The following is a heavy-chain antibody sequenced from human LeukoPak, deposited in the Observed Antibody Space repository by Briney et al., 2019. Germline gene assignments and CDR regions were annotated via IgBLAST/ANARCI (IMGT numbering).Heavy chain of an antibody. V-gene: IGHV3-30-3*01. J-gene: IGHJ3*02. CDR1: GFTFSSYA. Sequence: GGSLRLSCAASGFTFSSYAMHWVRQAPGKGLEWVAVISYDGSNKYYADSVKGRFTISRDNSKNTLYLQMNSLRAEDTAVYYCARDSEWELDTFDALDIWGQGTMVTVSS. CDR3: ARDSEWELDTFDALDI. CDR2: ISYDGSNK. D-gene: IGHD1-26*01.